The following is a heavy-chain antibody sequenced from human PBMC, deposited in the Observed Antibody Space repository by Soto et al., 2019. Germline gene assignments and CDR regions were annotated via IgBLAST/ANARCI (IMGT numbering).Heavy chain of an antibody. CDR3: ASSHGYCSGGSCSRSNDGFDI. Sequence: QVPLVQSGAEVKKPGSSVKVSCKASGGTFSSYAISWVRQAPGQGLEWMGGIIPIFGTANYAQKFQGRVTITADESTSTAYMALSSLRSEDTAVYYCASSHGYCSGGSCSRSNDGFDIWGQGTMVTVSS. CDR1: GGTFSSYA. J-gene: IGHJ3*02. D-gene: IGHD2-15*01. V-gene: IGHV1-69*01. CDR2: IIPIFGTA.